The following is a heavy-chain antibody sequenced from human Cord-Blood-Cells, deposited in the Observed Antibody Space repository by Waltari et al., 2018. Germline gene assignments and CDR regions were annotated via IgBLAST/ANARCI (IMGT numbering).Heavy chain of an antibody. CDR2: IIPIFGTA. CDR1: GGPFSSYA. D-gene: IGHD5-18*01. V-gene: IGHV1-69*01. Sequence: QVQLVQSGAEVKKPGSSVKVSCKASGGPFSSYAISWVRQAPGQGLEWMRGIIPIFGTANYAQKFQGRVTITADESTSTAYMELSSLRSEDTAVYYCARPSGGYSYGYLDYWGQGTLVTVSS. J-gene: IGHJ4*02. CDR3: ARPSGGYSYGYLDY.